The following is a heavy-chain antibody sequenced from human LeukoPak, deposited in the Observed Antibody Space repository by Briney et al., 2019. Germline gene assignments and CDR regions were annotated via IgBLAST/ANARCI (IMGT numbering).Heavy chain of an antibody. Sequence: GGSLRLSCAASGFTFSSYSMNWVRQAPGKGLEWVANIKQDGSEKYYVDSVKGRFTISRDNAKNSLYLQMNSLRAEDTAVYYCARDKSSSWYLDWFDPWGQGTLVTVSS. V-gene: IGHV3-7*01. D-gene: IGHD6-13*01. CDR3: ARDKSSSWYLDWFDP. J-gene: IGHJ5*02. CDR1: GFTFSSYS. CDR2: IKQDGSEK.